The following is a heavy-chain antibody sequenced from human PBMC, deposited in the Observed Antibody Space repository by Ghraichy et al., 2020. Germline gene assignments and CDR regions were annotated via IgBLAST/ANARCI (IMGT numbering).Heavy chain of an antibody. V-gene: IGHV3-30-3*01. CDR2: ISYDGSNK. CDR3: ARDCGFQMRYFDL. Sequence: GGSLRLSCAASGFTFSSYAMHWVRQAPGKGLEWVAVISYDGSNKYYADSVKGRFTISRDNSKNTLYLQMNSLRAEDTAVYYCARDCGFQMRYFDLWGRGTLVTVSS. J-gene: IGHJ2*01. D-gene: IGHD3-10*01. CDR1: GFTFSSYA.